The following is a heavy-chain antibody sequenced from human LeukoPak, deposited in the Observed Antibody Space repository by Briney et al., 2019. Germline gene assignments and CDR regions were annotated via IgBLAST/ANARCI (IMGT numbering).Heavy chain of an antibody. CDR1: GGSISSYY. J-gene: IGHJ4*02. D-gene: IGHD3-9*01. CDR2: IYYSGST. Sequence: SETLSLTCTVSGGSISSYYWSWIRQPPGKGLEWIGYIYYSGSTNYNPSLKSRVTISVDTSKNQFSLKLSSVTAADTAAYYCARHGRYFDWLFDYWGQGTLVTVSS. CDR3: ARHGRYFDWLFDY. V-gene: IGHV4-59*08.